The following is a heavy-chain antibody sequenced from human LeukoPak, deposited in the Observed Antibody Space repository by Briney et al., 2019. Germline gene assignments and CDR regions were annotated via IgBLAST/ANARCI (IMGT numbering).Heavy chain of an antibody. D-gene: IGHD6-13*01. Sequence: GASVKVSCKASGYTFTSYAMSWVRQAPGQGLEGMGWINTNTGNPTYARGFRGGFGFSLDTSVSTASLQISSLKAEDTAVYYCARASSIAAAGTGVYYSYYMDVWGKGTTVTVSS. J-gene: IGHJ6*03. CDR3: ARASSIAAAGTGVYYSYYMDV. CDR1: GYTFTSYA. V-gene: IGHV7-4-1*02. CDR2: INTNTGNP.